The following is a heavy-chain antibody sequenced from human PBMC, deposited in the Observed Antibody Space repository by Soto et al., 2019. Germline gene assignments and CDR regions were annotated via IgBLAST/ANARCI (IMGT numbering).Heavy chain of an antibody. J-gene: IGHJ4*02. CDR3: ARDHGGGRLTLEY. D-gene: IGHD3-16*01. CDR2: ISNSGRIT. CDR1: GFIFSDYY. V-gene: IGHV3-11*01. Sequence: QVNLEESGGGLVKPAGSLRLSCTASGFIFSDYYMSWIRQAPGKGLEWVSDISNSGRITHHADSVEGRFTISRDNAKDSLYLQLNILRPEDSAIYYCARDHGGGRLTLEYWGQGTLVSVSS.